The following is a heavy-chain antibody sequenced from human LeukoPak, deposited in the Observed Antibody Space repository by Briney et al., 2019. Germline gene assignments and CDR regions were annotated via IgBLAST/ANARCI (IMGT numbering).Heavy chain of an antibody. CDR3: ARPGGSGSNDHAFDI. CDR2: IYYSGST. CDR1: GGSISSSSYY. J-gene: IGHJ3*02. D-gene: IGHD3-10*01. V-gene: IGHV4-39*01. Sequence: SETLSLTCTVSGGSISSSSYYWGWIRQPPGKGLEWIGSIYYSGSTYYNPSLKSRVTISVDTSKNQFSLRLSSVTAADTAVYYCARPGGSGSNDHAFDIWGQGTMVTVSS.